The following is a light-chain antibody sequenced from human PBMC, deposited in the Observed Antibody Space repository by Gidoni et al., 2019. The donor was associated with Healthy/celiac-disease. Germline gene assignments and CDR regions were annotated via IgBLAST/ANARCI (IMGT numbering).Light chain of an antibody. V-gene: IGKV1-5*03. Sequence: DIQMTQSPSTLSAPVGDRVTITCRASQSTSSWLAWYQQKPGKAPKLLIYKASSLESGVPSRFSGSGSGTEFTLTISSLQPDDFATYYCQQYNSYPWTFXQXTKLEIK. CDR1: QSTSSW. J-gene: IGKJ1*01. CDR2: KAS. CDR3: QQYNSYPWT.